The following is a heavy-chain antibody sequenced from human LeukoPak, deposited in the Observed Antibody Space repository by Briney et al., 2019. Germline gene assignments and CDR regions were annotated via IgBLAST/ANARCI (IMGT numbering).Heavy chain of an antibody. CDR3: AKKDGQNYYGSGSYK. V-gene: IGHV3-21*04. J-gene: IGHJ4*02. D-gene: IGHD3-10*01. Sequence: GGSLRLSCAASGFTFSSYSMNWVRQAPGKGLEWVSSISSSSSYIYYADSVKGRFTISRDNSKNTLYLQMNSLRAEDTAVYYCAKKDGQNYYGSGSYKWGQGTLVTVSS. CDR1: GFTFSSYS. CDR2: ISSSSSYI.